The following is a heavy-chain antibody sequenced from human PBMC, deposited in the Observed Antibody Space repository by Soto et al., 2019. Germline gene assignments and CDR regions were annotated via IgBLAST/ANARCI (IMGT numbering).Heavy chain of an antibody. CDR3: ASLERNRWFGGNYGMDV. Sequence: QVQLVQSGAEGKKPGASVKVSCKASGYTFTSYGISWVRQAPGQGLEWMGWISAYNGNTNYAQKLQGRFTMTTDTSTSTAYMELRSLRSDGTAVYYCASLERNRWFGGNYGMDVWGQGTTVNVSS. V-gene: IGHV1-18*01. CDR2: ISAYNGNT. CDR1: GYTFTSYG. D-gene: IGHD3-10*01. J-gene: IGHJ6*02.